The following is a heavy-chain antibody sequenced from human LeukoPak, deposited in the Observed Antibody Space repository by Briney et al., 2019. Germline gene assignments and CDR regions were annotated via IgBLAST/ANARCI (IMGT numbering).Heavy chain of an antibody. D-gene: IGHD4-17*01. J-gene: IGHJ4*02. CDR3: ARSSTTVTLSPSSFRY. CDR1: GYTFTGYY. V-gene: IGHV1-2*02. CDR2: INPNSGGT. Sequence: ASVKVSCKASGYTFTGYYMHWVRQAPGQGLEWMGWINPNSGGTNYAQKFQGRVTMTRDTSISTAYMELSRLRSDDTAVYYCARSSTTVTLSPSSFRYWGQGTLVTVFS.